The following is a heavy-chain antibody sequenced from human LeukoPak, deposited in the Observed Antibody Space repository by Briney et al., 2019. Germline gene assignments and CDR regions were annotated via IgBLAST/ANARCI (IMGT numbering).Heavy chain of an antibody. CDR2: IYYSGST. V-gene: IGHV4-39*01. CDR1: GGSISSSSYY. J-gene: IGHJ5*02. D-gene: IGHD6-6*01. CDR3: ARQGQLVFNWFDP. Sequence: PSETLSLTCTVPGGSISSSSYYWGWIRQPPGKGLEWIGSIYYSGSTYYNPSLKSRVTISVDTSKNQFSLKLSSVTAADTAVYYCARQGQLVFNWFDPWGQGTLVTVSS.